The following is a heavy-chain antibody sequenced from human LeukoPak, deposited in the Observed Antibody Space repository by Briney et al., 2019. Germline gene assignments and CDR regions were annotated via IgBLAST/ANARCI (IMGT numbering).Heavy chain of an antibody. CDR1: GYNFPNYW. CDR3: VRGLSARISKKNTEFFQY. CDR2: IYPGDSDT. Sequence: GESLKISCNGSGYNFPNYWIAWVRQMPGKGLQWMGIIYPGDSDTRYSPSFEGQATISADKSINTAFLQWSSLRASDTAMYYCVRGLSARISKKNTEFFQYWGQGTLVTVSS. D-gene: IGHD1/OR15-1a*01. V-gene: IGHV5-51*01. J-gene: IGHJ1*01.